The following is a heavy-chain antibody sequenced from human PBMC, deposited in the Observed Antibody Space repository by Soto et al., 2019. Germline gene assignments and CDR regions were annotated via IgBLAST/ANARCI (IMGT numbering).Heavy chain of an antibody. V-gene: IGHV4-31*03. Sequence: SETLSLTCTVSGGSIVSGAYYWSWIRQHPGKGLEWIGSIHYSGNSYYNPSLTSRLTISVDTSKNQFSLILSSVTAADTAVYYCVRAGGVHYDILTGYYSHWFDPWGQGALVTVSS. J-gene: IGHJ5*02. CDR2: IHYSGNS. CDR1: GGSIVSGAYY. CDR3: VRAGGVHYDILTGYYSHWFDP. D-gene: IGHD3-9*01.